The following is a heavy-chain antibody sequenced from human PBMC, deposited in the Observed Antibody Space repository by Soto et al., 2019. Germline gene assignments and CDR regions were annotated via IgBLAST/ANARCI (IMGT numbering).Heavy chain of an antibody. CDR3: ASSYSNYALIDYYYYGMDV. CDR1: GYTFTSYA. Sequence: GASVKVSCKASGYTFTSYAMHWVRQAPGQRLEWKGWINAGNGNTKYSQKFQGRVTITRDTSASTAYMELSSLRSEDTAVYYCASSYSNYALIDYYYYGMDVWGQGTTVTVS. V-gene: IGHV1-3*01. CDR2: INAGNGNT. J-gene: IGHJ6*02. D-gene: IGHD4-4*01.